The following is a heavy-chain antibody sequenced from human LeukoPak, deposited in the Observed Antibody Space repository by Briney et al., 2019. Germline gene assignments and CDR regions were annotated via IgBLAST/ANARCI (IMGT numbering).Heavy chain of an antibody. CDR3: ARQVHSAWRYYFDY. Sequence: PGGSLRLSCAASGFTFSNYEMNWVRQAPGKGLKWVSYISSSGSAKDYADSVKGRFTISRDNAKNSLYLQMNSLRPEDTAIYYCARQVHSAWRYYFDYWGQGALVTVSS. CDR1: GFTFSNYE. J-gene: IGHJ4*02. D-gene: IGHD6-19*01. CDR2: ISSSGSAK. V-gene: IGHV3-48*03.